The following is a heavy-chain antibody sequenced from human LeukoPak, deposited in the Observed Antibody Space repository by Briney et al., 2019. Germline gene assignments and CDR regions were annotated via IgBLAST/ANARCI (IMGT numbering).Heavy chain of an antibody. V-gene: IGHV3-23*01. CDR1: GFIFSSYA. CDR2: ISGSGGST. D-gene: IGHD4-17*01. CDR3: TKSTQIYTVIAFIDV. Sequence: GGSLRLSCAVSGFIFSSYAMRWVRQARGKGLEWVSAISGSGGSTYYADSVKGRFTISRDNSKNTLYLQMNSLRAEDTAVYYCTKSTQIYTVIAFIDVWGKGTTVTVSS. J-gene: IGHJ6*03.